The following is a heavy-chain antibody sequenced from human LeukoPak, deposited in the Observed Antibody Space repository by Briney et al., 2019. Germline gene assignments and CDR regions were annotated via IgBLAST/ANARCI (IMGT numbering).Heavy chain of an antibody. CDR2: T. V-gene: IGHV4-34*01. CDR3: ARGVGGGTISLYYYYYGMDV. D-gene: IGHD1-1*01. Sequence: TNYNPSLKSRVTISVDTSKNQFSLKLSSVTAADTAVYYCARGVGGGTISLYYYYYGMDVWGQGTTVTVSS. J-gene: IGHJ6*02.